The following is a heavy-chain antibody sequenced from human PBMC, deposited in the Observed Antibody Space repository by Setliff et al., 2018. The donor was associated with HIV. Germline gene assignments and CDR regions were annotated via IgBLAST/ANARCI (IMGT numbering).Heavy chain of an antibody. J-gene: IGHJ6*02. CDR1: GGSFSNYY. CDR2: VNHSGNT. CDR3: ARDKRASFDGLDV. V-gene: IGHV4-34*01. Sequence: SETLSLTCAVYGGSFSNYYWSWIRQPPGKGLEWLGEVNHSGNTNYNPSLKSRVRISVDTSKNQFSLRLSSVTAADTAIYYCARDKRASFDGLDVWGQGTTVTVSS.